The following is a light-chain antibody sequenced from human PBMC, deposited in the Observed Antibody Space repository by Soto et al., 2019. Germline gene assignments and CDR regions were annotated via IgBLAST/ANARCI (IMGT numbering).Light chain of an antibody. Sequence: DIQMTQSPSPLSGSVGDRVTITCRASQTISSWLAWYQQKPGKAPKLLIYKASTLKSGVPSRFSGSGSGTEFTLTISSLQPDDFATYYCQHYNSYSEALVQGTKVDI. CDR1: QTISSW. V-gene: IGKV1-5*03. CDR3: QHYNSYSEA. CDR2: KAS. J-gene: IGKJ1*01.